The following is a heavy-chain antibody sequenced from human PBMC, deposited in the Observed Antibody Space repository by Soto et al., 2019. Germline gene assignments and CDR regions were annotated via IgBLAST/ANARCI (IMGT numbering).Heavy chain of an antibody. CDR3: ARDNYYGSGSYYNGYYYYGMAV. V-gene: IGHV4-30-4*02. J-gene: IGHJ6*02. Sequence: SDTLSLTLTVSGGSIVSRGYDWSWIRQPPGNGRELIGYIYYSGSTYYNPSLKSRVTISVDTSKNQFSLKLSSVTAADTAVYYCARDNYYGSGSYYNGYYYYGMAVWGQGTTVTVSS. CDR2: IYYSGST. CDR1: GGSIVSRGYD. D-gene: IGHD3-10*01.